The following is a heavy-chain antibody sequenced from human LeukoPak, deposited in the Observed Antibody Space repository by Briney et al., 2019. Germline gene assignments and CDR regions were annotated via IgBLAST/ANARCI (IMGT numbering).Heavy chain of an antibody. CDR2: IYYSGST. V-gene: IGHV4-39*01. Sequence: SETLSLTCTVSGGSISSNSYYWGWIRQPPGKGLEWIGSIYYSGSTYYNPSLKSRVTISVDTSKNQFSLKLSSVTAADTAVYYCAAEKNTYYDFWSGYYTNWFVPWGQGTLVTVSS. J-gene: IGHJ5*02. CDR3: AAEKNTYYDFWSGYYTNWFVP. CDR1: GGSISSNSYY. D-gene: IGHD3-3*01.